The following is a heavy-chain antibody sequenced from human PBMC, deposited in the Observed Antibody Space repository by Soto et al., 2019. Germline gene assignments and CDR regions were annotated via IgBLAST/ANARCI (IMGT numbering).Heavy chain of an antibody. Sequence: GGSLRLSCAASGFTFSSYSMNWVRQAPGKGLEWVSSISSSSSYIYYADSVKGRFTISRDNAKNSLYLQMNSLRAEDTAVYYCARVVRGLYYYYMDVWGKGTTVTVSS. CDR3: ARVVRGLYYYYMDV. CDR2: ISSSSSYI. J-gene: IGHJ6*03. D-gene: IGHD3-10*01. CDR1: GFTFSSYS. V-gene: IGHV3-21*01.